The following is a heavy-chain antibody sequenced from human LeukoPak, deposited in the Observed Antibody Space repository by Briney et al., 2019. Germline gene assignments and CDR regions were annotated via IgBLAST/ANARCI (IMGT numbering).Heavy chain of an antibody. CDR1: GGSINNHY. D-gene: IGHD5-18*01. CDR3: ARAPAYGYIFTVDY. J-gene: IGHJ4*02. CDR2: IYYSGYT. Sequence: PSETLSLTCTVSGGSINNHYWSWIRQSPGKRLEWVGYIYYSGYTSYNPSLKSRVTISTDTSRNQFSLKLSSVTAADTAVYYCARAPAYGYIFTVDYWGQGTLVNVSS. V-gene: IGHV4-59*11.